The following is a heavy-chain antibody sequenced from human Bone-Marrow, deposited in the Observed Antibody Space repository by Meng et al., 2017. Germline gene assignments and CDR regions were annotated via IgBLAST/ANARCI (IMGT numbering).Heavy chain of an antibody. D-gene: IGHD3-22*01. Sequence: QVQLVQSGSELKKPGASVKASCKASGYIFTSYAMNWVRQSAGQGLEWMGWINTNTGNPTYAQGFTGRFVFSLNTSVSTAYLQISSLKAEDTAVYYCARDADYYDSSGRINWFDPWGQGTLVTVSS. CDR3: ARDADYYDSSGRINWFDP. CDR1: GYIFTSYA. J-gene: IGHJ5*02. V-gene: IGHV7-4-1*02. CDR2: INTNTGNP.